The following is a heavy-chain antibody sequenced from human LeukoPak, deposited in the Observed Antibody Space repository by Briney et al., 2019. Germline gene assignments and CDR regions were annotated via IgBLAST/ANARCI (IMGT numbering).Heavy chain of an antibody. J-gene: IGHJ5*02. D-gene: IGHD2-8*01. V-gene: IGHV3-23*01. Sequence: GGSLRLSCAASGFTFSDNAMTWVRQAPGKGLEWVSTISGRGGSAFYADSVKGRFTVSRDNSKNTLFLQMNSLRAEDTAIYYCAKRVLCQSWGQGTMVTVSS. CDR3: AKRVLCQS. CDR2: ISGRGGSA. CDR1: GFTFSDNA.